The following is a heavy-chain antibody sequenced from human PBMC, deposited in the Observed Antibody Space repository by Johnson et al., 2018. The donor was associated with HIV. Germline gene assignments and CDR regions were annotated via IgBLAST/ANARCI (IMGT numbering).Heavy chain of an antibody. Sequence: QVQLVESGGGVVQPGRSLRLSCAASGFTFSSYGMHWVRQAPGKGLEWVAVISYDGSNKYYADSVKGRFTISRDNAKNSLYLQMNTLRAEDTAVYYCASPQALCTKVAFDIWGQGTMVTVSS. D-gene: IGHD2-8*01. J-gene: IGHJ3*02. CDR2: ISYDGSNK. V-gene: IGHV3-30*19. CDR3: ASPQALCTKVAFDI. CDR1: GFTFSSYG.